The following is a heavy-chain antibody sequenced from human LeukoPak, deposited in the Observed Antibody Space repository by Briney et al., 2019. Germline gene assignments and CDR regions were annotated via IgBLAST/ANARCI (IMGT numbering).Heavy chain of an antibody. CDR2: ISGSGGST. CDR3: AKDSGDYGDFPSLHYHYYYSMDV. V-gene: IGHV3-23*01. D-gene: IGHD4-17*01. J-gene: IGHJ6*03. CDR1: GFTFSSYA. Sequence: GGSLRLSCAASGFTFSSYAMSWVRQAPGKGLEWVSAISGSGGSTYYADSVKGRFTISRDNSKNTLYLQMNSLRAEDTAVFYCAKDSGDYGDFPSLHYHYYYSMDVWGKGTTVTVSS.